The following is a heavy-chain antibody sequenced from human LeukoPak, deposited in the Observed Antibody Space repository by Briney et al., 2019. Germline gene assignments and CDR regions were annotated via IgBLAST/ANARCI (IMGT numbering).Heavy chain of an antibody. CDR1: GYSISSGYY. D-gene: IGHD3-16*02. V-gene: IGHV4-38-2*02. J-gene: IGHJ4*02. CDR2: IYHSGST. CDR3: ASFSDDYVWGSYPDY. Sequence: PSETLSLTCTVSGYSISSGYYWGWIRQPPGKGLEWIESIYHSGSTYYNPSLKSRVTISMDTSKNQFSLKLSSVTAADTAVYYCASFSDDYVWGSYPDYWGQGTLVTVSS.